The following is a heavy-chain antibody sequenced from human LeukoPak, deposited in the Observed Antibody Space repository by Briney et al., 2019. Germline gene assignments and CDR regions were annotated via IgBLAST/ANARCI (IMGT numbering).Heavy chain of an antibody. D-gene: IGHD2-15*01. CDR3: ARNEEWWSPFDY. Sequence: SVKVSCKASGGTFSSYAISWVRQAPGQGPEWMGRIIPIFGTANYAQKFQGRVTITTDESTSTAYMELSSLRSEDTAVYYCARNEEWWSPFDYWGQGTLVTVSS. CDR1: GGTFSSYA. CDR2: IIPIFGTA. V-gene: IGHV1-69*05. J-gene: IGHJ4*02.